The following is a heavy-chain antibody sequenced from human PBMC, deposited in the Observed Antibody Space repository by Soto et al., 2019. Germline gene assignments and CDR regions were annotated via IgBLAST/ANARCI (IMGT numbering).Heavy chain of an antibody. CDR3: ARDLSGGNYYYHGLDV. D-gene: IGHD1-26*01. CDR1: GFTFSDYD. Sequence: EVQLVESGGGLVKPGGSLRRSCAASGFTFSDYDMTWVRQAPGKGLEWVSSITSNSIYKYSADSLKGRFTISRDNAKNTLFLQINSLRAEDKAVYYCARDLSGGNYYYHGLDVWGQGTTVTVSS. J-gene: IGHJ6*02. V-gene: IGHV3-21*01. CDR2: ITSNSIYK.